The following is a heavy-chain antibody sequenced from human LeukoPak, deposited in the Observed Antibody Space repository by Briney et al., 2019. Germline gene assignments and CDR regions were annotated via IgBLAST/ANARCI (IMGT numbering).Heavy chain of an antibody. CDR1: GFTFSSYW. V-gene: IGHV3-7*01. J-gene: IGHJ5*02. Sequence: PGGSLRLSCAASGFTFSSYWMSWVRQAPGKGLEWVANIKQDGSEKYYVDSVKGRFTISRDNAKNSLYLQMNSLRAKDTAVYYCAREYSSGWLGWFDPWGQGTLVTVSS. D-gene: IGHD6-19*01. CDR3: AREYSSGWLGWFDP. CDR2: IKQDGSEK.